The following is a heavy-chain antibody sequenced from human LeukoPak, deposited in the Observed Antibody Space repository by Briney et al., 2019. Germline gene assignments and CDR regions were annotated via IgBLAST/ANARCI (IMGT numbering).Heavy chain of an antibody. CDR2: IYTSGST. Sequence: SESLSLTCTVSGGSISSYYWSWIRQPAGKGLEWIGRIYTSGSTNYNPSLKSRVTMSVDTSKNQFSLKLSSVTAADTAVYYCARGRIAAAGTSYYFDYWGQGTLVTVSS. J-gene: IGHJ4*02. D-gene: IGHD6-13*01. CDR3: ARGRIAAAGTSYYFDY. V-gene: IGHV4-4*07. CDR1: GGSISSYY.